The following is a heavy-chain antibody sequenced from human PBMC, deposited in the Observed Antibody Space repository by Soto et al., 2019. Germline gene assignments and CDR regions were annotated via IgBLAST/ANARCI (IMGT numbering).Heavy chain of an antibody. V-gene: IGHV2-26*01. D-gene: IGHD3-3*01. CDR2: IFSNDEK. CDR1: GFSLSNARMG. CDR3: ARAYYDFWSGYTYYFDY. J-gene: IGHJ4*02. Sequence: QVTLKESGPVLVKPTETLTLTCTVSGFSLSNARMGVSWIRQPPRKALEWPAHIFSNDEKSYSTSMKSRLTISKDTSKSQVDHTMTNMDPVDTATYYCARAYYDFWSGYTYYFDYWGQGTLVTVSS.